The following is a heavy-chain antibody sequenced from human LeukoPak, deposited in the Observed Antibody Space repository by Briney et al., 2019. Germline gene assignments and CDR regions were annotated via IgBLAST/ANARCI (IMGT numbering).Heavy chain of an antibody. D-gene: IGHD5-24*01. Sequence: GGSLRLSCAASGFTVNSNYMSWVRQAPGRGLEWVSVIYISGTTYYADSVKGRSTISRDNSKNTLSLQMNSLRAADTAVYYCAKGGLRDGYSYASWGQGTLITVSS. J-gene: IGHJ5*02. CDR2: IYISGTT. V-gene: IGHV3-53*01. CDR1: GFTVNSNY. CDR3: AKGGLRDGYSYAS.